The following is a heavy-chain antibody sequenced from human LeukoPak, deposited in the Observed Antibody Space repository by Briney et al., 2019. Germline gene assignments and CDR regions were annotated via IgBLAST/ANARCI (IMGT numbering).Heavy chain of an antibody. J-gene: IGHJ6*02. CDR2: IIPILGIA. D-gene: IGHD2-2*01. CDR1: GGTFSSYA. V-gene: IGHV1-69*04. Sequence: GASVKVSCKASGGTFSSYAISWVRQAPGQGLEWMGRIIPILGIANYAQKFQGRVTITADKSTSTAYMELSSLRSEDTAVYYCARDRLPAAIVGPYYYYGMDVWGQGTTVTVSS. CDR3: ARDRLPAAIVGPYYYYGMDV.